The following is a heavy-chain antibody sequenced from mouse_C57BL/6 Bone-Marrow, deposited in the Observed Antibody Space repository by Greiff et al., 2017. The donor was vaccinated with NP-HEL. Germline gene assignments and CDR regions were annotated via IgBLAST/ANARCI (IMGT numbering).Heavy chain of an antibody. Sequence: DVQLVESGGDLVKPGGSLKLSCAASGFTFSSYGMSWVRQTPDKRLEWVATISSGGSYTYYPDSVKGRFTISRDNAKNTLYLQMSSLKSEDTAMYYCARHGGYAMDYWGQGTSVTVSS. CDR2: ISSGGSYT. CDR3: ARHGGYAMDY. CDR1: GFTFSSYG. V-gene: IGHV5-6*01. J-gene: IGHJ4*01.